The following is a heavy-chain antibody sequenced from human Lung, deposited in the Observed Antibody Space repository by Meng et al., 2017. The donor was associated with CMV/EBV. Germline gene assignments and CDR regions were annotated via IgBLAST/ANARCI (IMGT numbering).Heavy chain of an antibody. CDR2: INHRGST. V-gene: IGHV4-34*01. D-gene: IGHD3-22*01. CDR1: GGSFSGYD. J-gene: IGHJ5*01. CDR3: ARGSTSVTMIVVVFTAASLAYDS. Sequence: GSLRLSCAVYGGSFSGYDWTWIRQSPGKGLEWIGEINHRGSTNYNPSLKSRLTISLDTSKNQFSLKLKSVTAADTAVYYCARGSTSVTMIVVVFTAASLAYDSWGHGTRVTGAS.